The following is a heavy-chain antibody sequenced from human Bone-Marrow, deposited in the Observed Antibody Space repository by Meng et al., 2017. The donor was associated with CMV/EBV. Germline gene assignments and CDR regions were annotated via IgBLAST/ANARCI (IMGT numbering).Heavy chain of an antibody. CDR3: ARGGGYYYRDRYFDY. Sequence: CGASFSGSDGIWNRQPPGKGLEWIREINHSGSTNYNPSLKSRVTISVDTSKNQFSLKLSSVTAADTAVYYCARGGGYYYRDRYFDYWGQGTLVTVSS. J-gene: IGHJ4*02. V-gene: IGHV4-34*01. D-gene: IGHD3-22*01. CDR1: GASFSGSD. CDR2: INHSGST.